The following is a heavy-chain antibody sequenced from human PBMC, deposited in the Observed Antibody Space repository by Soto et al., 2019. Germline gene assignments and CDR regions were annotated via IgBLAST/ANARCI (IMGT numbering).Heavy chain of an antibody. D-gene: IGHD5-12*01. J-gene: IGHJ5*02. V-gene: IGHV1-69*12. Sequence: QVQLVQSGAEVKKPGSSVKVSCKASGGTFSSYAISWVRQAPGQGLEWMGGIIPIFGTANYAQKFQGRVTITADESTSTPYLELSSLRSEEPAVYYCARGSVATIDWFDPWGQGTLVTVSS. CDR1: GGTFSSYA. CDR2: IIPIFGTA. CDR3: ARGSVATIDWFDP.